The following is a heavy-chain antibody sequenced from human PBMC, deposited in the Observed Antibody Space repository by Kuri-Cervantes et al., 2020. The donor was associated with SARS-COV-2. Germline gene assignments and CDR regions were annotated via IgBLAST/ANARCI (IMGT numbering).Heavy chain of an antibody. Sequence: GGSLRLSCAASGFTFSDYYMSWIRQAPGKGLEWVSYISSSGSTIYYADSVKGRFTISRDNAKNSLYLQMNSLRAEDTAVYYCARTGLPGWYYYYGMDVWGQGTTVPSP. CDR3: ARTGLPGWYYYYGMDV. V-gene: IGHV3-11*01. CDR1: GFTFSDYY. D-gene: IGHD2-15*01. CDR2: ISSSGSTI. J-gene: IGHJ6*02.